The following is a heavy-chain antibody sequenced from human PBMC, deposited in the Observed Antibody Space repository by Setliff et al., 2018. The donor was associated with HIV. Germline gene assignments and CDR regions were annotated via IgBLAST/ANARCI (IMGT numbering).Heavy chain of an antibody. CDR2: ISSSSSYI. D-gene: IGHD3-3*01. Sequence: GGSLRLSCAASGFTFSSYSMNWVRQAPGKGLEWVSSISSSSSYIFYADSVKGRFTISRDNAKNSLYLQMNSLRAEDTAVYSCARDFADAVVGVVSFFDSWGQGTLVTVSS. V-gene: IGHV3-21*01. J-gene: IGHJ4*02. CDR3: ARDFADAVVGVVSFFDS. CDR1: GFTFSSYS.